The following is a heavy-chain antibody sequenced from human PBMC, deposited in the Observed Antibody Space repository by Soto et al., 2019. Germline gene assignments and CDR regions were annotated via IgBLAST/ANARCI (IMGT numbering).Heavy chain of an antibody. J-gene: IGHJ4*02. CDR3: ARLGYYDSSGYYGLLY. V-gene: IGHV4-39*01. D-gene: IGHD3-22*01. Sequence: PSETLSLTCPFSGGSISSYYWVWIRQPPGKGLEWIGSIYYSGSTYYNPSLKSRVTISVDTSKNQFSLKLSSVTAADTAVYYCARLGYYDSSGYYGLLYWGQGTLVTVSS. CDR2: IYYSGST. CDR1: GGSISSYY.